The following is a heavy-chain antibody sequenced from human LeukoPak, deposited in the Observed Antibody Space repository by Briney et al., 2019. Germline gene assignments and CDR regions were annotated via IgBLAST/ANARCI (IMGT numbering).Heavy chain of an antibody. CDR3: ASPGPRATVTSQYFQH. V-gene: IGHV1-46*01. CDR2: INPSGGST. J-gene: IGHJ1*01. Sequence: ASVKVSCKASGYTFTSYYMHWVRQAPGRGLEWMGIINPSGGSTSYAQKFQGRVTMTRDMSTSTVYMELSSLRSEDTAVYYCASPGPRATVTSQYFQHWGQGTLVTVSS. CDR1: GYTFTSYY. D-gene: IGHD4-17*01.